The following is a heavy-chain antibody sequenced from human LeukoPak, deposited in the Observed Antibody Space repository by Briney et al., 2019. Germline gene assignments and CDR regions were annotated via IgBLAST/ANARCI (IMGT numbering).Heavy chain of an antibody. CDR2: IYHSGST. Sequence: PSETLSLTCAVSGGSISSSNWWSWVRQPPGKGLEWIGEIYHSGSTNYNPSLKSRVTMSVDKSKNQFSLKLSSVTAADTAVYYCARGTLYSGWSYYFDYWGQGSQVTVSS. CDR1: GGSISSSNW. CDR3: ARGTLYSGWSYYFDY. D-gene: IGHD6-19*01. V-gene: IGHV4-4*02. J-gene: IGHJ4*02.